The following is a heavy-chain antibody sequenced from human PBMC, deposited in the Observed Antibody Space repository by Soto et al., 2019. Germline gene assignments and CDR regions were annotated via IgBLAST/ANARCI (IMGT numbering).Heavy chain of an antibody. CDR3: ARDYLVVPHRVIDY. Sequence: PSQTLSLTCAISGDSVSSNNAAWNWIRQSPSRGLEWLGRTYYRSKLYNDYAVSVKSRITINPDTSKNQFSLQLNSLTPEDTAVYYCARDYLVVPHRVIDYWGQGTLVTVS. CDR2: TYYRSKLYN. CDR1: GDSVSSNNAA. V-gene: IGHV6-1*01. D-gene: IGHD2-2*01. J-gene: IGHJ4*02.